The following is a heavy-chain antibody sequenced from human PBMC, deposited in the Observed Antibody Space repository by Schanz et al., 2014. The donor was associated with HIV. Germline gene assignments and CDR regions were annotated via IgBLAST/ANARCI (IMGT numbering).Heavy chain of an antibody. D-gene: IGHD2-21*01. J-gene: IGHJ6*02. V-gene: IGHV1-69*01. Sequence: QVQLVQSGAEVKKPGSSVKVSCKASGGTFSSYAISWVRQAPGQGLEWMGGLIPIFGTPNYAQKFQGRVTITADESTDTAYMELRSLRSEDTAVYYCAREPDVVVSQNHYYYYGMDVWGQGTTVTVSS. CDR2: LIPIFGTP. CDR3: AREPDVVVSQNHYYYYGMDV. CDR1: GGTFSSYA.